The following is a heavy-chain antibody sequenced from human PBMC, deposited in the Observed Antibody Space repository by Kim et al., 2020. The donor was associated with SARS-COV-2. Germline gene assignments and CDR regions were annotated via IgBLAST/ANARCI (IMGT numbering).Heavy chain of an antibody. J-gene: IGHJ4*02. CDR2: IAYDGGDK. V-gene: IGHV3-30*14. CDR1: GFTFKNYA. D-gene: IGHD6-13*01. CDR3: ARDLAAGSSHFDF. Sequence: GGSLRLSCTASGFTFKNYAMHWVRQAPGKGLEWVAVIAYDGGDKFCAESLKGRCTIARDNSKNTVFLQMDSLRVDDTAEYFCARDLAAGSSHFDFWGQGT.